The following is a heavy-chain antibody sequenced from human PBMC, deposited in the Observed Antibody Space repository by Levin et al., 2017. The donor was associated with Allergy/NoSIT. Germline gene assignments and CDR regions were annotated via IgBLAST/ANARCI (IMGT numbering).Heavy chain of an antibody. D-gene: IGHD3-10*01. CDR3: ARDFFGDRVRGRIEPNYYYYYMDG. V-gene: IGHV1-2*02. CDR2: IDPNSVAT. J-gene: IGHJ6*03. Sequence: EASVKVSCKASGYTFTGYFMHWVRQAPGQGLEWMGWIDPNSVATNYAQKFQGRVTMTRDTSISTAYMELSRLRSDDTAVYYCARDFFGDRVRGRIEPNYYYYYMDGWGKGTTVTVSS. CDR1: GYTFTGYF.